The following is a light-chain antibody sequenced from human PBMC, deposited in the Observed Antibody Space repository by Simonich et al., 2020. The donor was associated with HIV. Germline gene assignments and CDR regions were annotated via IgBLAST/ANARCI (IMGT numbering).Light chain of an antibody. CDR2: HFR. V-gene: IGLV2-14*03. CDR1: SRDVDDSNY. CDR3: CSYANISTLV. J-gene: IGLJ3*02. Sequence: QSALTQPASVSGSPGQSITISCTGTSRDVDDSNYVFWYQQHPGKVPKLMIYHFRNRPSGVSTRFSGSKSGNTASLTISGLQAEDEADYYCCSYANISTLVFGGGTKLTVL.